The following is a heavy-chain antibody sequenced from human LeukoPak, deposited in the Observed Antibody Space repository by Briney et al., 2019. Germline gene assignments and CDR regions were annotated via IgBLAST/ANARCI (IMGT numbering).Heavy chain of an antibody. CDR1: GFTFSTYA. V-gene: IGHV3-23*01. D-gene: IGHD2-15*01. J-gene: IGHJ4*02. CDR2: ISGRGVLI. CDR3: AKERLYGSAYHGFFDY. Sequence: GGSLRLSCAASGFTFSTYAMTWVRQAPGKGLEWVSGISGRGVLIYYADSVKGRFTITRDESKNTLYLQMNRLRADDTAVYLCAKERLYGSAYHGFFDYWGQGTLVTVSS.